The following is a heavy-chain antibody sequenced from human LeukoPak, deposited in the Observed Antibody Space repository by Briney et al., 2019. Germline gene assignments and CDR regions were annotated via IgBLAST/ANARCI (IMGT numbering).Heavy chain of an antibody. V-gene: IGHV5-51*01. CDR2: IYPGDSDT. D-gene: IGHD3-22*01. CDR3: ARSVSRRYYYDSSGYYYVDY. CDR1: GTIFTRNW. J-gene: IGHJ4*02. Sequence: GESLEISCQDSGTIFTRNWIGWVRQVPGKGLEWVGIIYPGDSDTRYSPSFQGQVTISADKSISTAYLQWSSLKASDTAMYYCARSVSRRYYYDSSGYYYVDYWGQGTLVTVSS.